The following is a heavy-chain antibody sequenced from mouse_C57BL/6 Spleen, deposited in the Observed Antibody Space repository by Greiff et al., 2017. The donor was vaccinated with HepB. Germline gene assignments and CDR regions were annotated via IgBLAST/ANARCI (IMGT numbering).Heavy chain of an antibody. CDR1: GYTFTSYW. CDR3: ARSDYYGSSYYAMDY. CDR2: IHPNSGST. V-gene: IGHV1-64*01. D-gene: IGHD1-1*01. Sequence: VQLQQSGAELVKPGASVKLSCKASGYTFTSYWMHWVKQRPGQGLEWIGMIHPNSGSTNYNEKFKSKATLTVDKSSSTAYMQLSSLTSEDSAVYDCARSDYYGSSYYAMDYWGQGTSVTVSS. J-gene: IGHJ4*01.